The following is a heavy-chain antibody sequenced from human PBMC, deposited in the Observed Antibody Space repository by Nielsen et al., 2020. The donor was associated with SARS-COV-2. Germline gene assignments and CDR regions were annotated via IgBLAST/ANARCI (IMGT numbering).Heavy chain of an antibody. V-gene: IGHV3-9*01. Sequence: SLKISCAASGFTFSSYSMNWVRQAPGKGLEWVSGISWNSGSIGYADSVKGRFTISRDNAENSLYLQMNSLRAEDSALYYCAKEAAYGSGTLDYWGQGTLVTVSS. CDR3: AKEAAYGSGTLDY. J-gene: IGHJ4*02. CDR2: ISWNSGSI. CDR1: GFTFSSYS. D-gene: IGHD3-10*01.